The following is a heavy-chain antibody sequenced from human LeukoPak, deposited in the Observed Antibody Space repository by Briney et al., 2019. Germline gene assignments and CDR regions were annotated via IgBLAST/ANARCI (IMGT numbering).Heavy chain of an antibody. J-gene: IGHJ4*02. CDR1: GFTFSRYW. CDR2: INSDGSST. V-gene: IGHV3-74*01. CDR3: AREKYYYDSSGYYGGTFDY. D-gene: IGHD3-22*01. Sequence: AGGSLRLSCEDSGFTFSRYWMHWVRQAPGKGLVWVSRINSDGSSTSYADSVKGRFTISRDNAKNTLYLQMNSLRAEDTAVYYCAREKYYYDSSGYYGGTFDYWGQGTLVTVSS.